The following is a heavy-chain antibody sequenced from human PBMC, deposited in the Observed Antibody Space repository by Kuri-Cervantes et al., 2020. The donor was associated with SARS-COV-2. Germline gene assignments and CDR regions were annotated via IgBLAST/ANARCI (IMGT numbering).Heavy chain of an antibody. Sequence: ESLKISCAACAFTFSNYDMHWVRQATGKGLEWVSAISGSGGSKYYADSVKGRFTISRDNSKNTLYLQMNSLRAEDTAVYYCAKDFGTYYDSSGYLKYWGQGTLVTVSS. CDR2: ISGSGGSK. D-gene: IGHD3-22*01. CDR3: AKDFGTYYDSSGYLKY. V-gene: IGHV3-23*01. J-gene: IGHJ1*01. CDR1: AFTFSNYD.